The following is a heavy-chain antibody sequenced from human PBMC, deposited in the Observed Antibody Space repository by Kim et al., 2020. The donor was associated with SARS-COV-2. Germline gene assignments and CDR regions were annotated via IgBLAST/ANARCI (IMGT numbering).Heavy chain of an antibody. D-gene: IGHD2-15*01. J-gene: IGHJ2*01. Sequence: ASVKVSCKASGYTFTSYAMNWVRQAPGQGLEWMGWINTNTGNPTYAQGFTGRFVFSLDTSVSTASLQISSLKAEDTAVYYCARGGGSGYKIEPFPWYFDLWGRGTLVTVSS. V-gene: IGHV7-4-1*02. CDR3: ARGGGSGYKIEPFPWYFDL. CDR1: GYTFTSYA. CDR2: INTNTGNP.